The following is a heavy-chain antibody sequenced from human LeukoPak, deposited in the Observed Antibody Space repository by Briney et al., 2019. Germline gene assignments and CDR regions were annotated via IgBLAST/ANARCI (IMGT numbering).Heavy chain of an antibody. V-gene: IGHV3-74*01. CDR3: ARDFKDGHF. Sequence: GRSLRLSCAASGFSLSDYWMHWVRQAPGKGLEWVSIINTDGTMTYYADSVKGRFIISRDNAKNTLYLQMSSLGAEDTALYYCARDFKDGHFWGQGTLVTVSS. CDR2: INTDGTMT. J-gene: IGHJ4*02. CDR1: GFSLSDYW.